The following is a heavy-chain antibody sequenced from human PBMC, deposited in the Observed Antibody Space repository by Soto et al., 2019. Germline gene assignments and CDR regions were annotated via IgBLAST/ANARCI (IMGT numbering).Heavy chain of an antibody. CDR3: ARFFTIFGVAQGWFAP. Sequence: GGSLRLSCAASGFTFSSYWMSWVRQAPGKGLEWVANIKQDGSEKYYVDSVKGRFTISRDNAKNSLYLQMNSLRAEDTAVYYCARFFTIFGVAQGWFAPWGQRTPVPVSS. CDR2: IKQDGSEK. CDR1: GFTFSSYW. J-gene: IGHJ5*02. D-gene: IGHD3-3*01. V-gene: IGHV3-7*05.